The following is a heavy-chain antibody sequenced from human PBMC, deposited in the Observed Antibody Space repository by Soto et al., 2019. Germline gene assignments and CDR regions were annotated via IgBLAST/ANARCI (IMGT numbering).Heavy chain of an antibody. CDR3: ATRITVFGLLIPPFDP. D-gene: IGHD3-3*01. Sequence: SETLSLTCDVSGESFSGYYWNWIRQPPGKGLEWIGEINHTGGTHYNPSLKSRVTMSVDTSKNQFSLRLSSVTAADTAIYYCATRITVFGLLIPPFDPWGQGTQVTVSS. V-gene: IGHV4-34*01. J-gene: IGHJ5*02. CDR1: GESFSGYY. CDR2: INHTGGT.